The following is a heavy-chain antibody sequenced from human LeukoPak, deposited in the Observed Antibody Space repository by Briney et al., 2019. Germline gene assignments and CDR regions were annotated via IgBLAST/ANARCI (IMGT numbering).Heavy chain of an antibody. Sequence: ASVKVSCKASGYTFTSYGISWVRQAPGQGLEWMGWISAYNGITNYAQKLQGRVTMTTDTSTSTAYMELRSLRSDDTAVYYCARDRRGRAVANPYYYNGMDVWGEGTTVTVSS. D-gene: IGHD6-19*01. CDR1: GYTFTSYG. CDR3: ARDRRGRAVANPYYYNGMDV. V-gene: IGHV1-18*01. CDR2: ISAYNGIT. J-gene: IGHJ6*04.